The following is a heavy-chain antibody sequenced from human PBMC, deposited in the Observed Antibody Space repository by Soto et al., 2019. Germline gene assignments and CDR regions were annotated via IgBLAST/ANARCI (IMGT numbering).Heavy chain of an antibody. Sequence: GGSLRLSCAASGFTFSSYAMSWVRQAPGKGLEWVSAISGSGGSTYYADSVKGRFTISRHTSKHTPYLQVNSLRGEDRAVYYCAKDVSGGYCWGCGMDVWGQGSTVTVSS. CDR1: GFTFSSYA. D-gene: IGHD2-21*02. V-gene: IGHV3-23*01. CDR3: AKDVSGGYCWGCGMDV. J-gene: IGHJ6*02. CDR2: ISGSGGST.